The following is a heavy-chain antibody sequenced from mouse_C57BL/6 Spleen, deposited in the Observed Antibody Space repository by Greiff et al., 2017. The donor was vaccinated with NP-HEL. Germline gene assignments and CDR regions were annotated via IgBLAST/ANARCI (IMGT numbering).Heavy chain of an antibody. D-gene: IGHD1-1*01. CDR1: GYAFSSYW. J-gene: IGHJ4*01. V-gene: IGHV1-80*01. CDR2: IYPGDGDT. Sequence: VQLQQSGAELVKPGASVKISCKASGYAFSSYWMNWVKQRPGKGLEWIGQIYPGDGDTNYNGKFKGKATLTADKSSSTAYMQLSSLTSEDSAVYFCARRFTTGSSYNYAMDYWGQGTSVTVSS. CDR3: ARRFTTGSSYNYAMDY.